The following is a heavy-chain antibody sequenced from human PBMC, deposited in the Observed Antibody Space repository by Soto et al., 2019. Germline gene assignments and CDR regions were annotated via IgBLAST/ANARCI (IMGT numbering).Heavy chain of an antibody. Sequence: ASVKVSCKASGGTFSSYTINWVRQAPGQGLEWMGGIIPIFGTTNYAQRFQGRVTITADESTSTAYMELSSLRSEDTAVYYCARVSSSWYKDYFDYWGQGTLVTVSS. CDR2: IIPIFGTT. V-gene: IGHV1-69*13. CDR3: ARVSSSWYKDYFDY. J-gene: IGHJ4*01. CDR1: GGTFSSYT. D-gene: IGHD6-13*01.